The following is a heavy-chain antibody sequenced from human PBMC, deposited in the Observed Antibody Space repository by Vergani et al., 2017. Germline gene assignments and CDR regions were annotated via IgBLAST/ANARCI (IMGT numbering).Heavy chain of an antibody. CDR2: IRYDGSNK. CDR1: GFTFSSYG. V-gene: IGHV3-30*02. D-gene: IGHD4-17*01. CDR3: AKDPHHEYGEIVDY. J-gene: IGHJ4*02. Sequence: QVQLVESGGGVVQPGGSLRLSCAASGFTFSSYGMPCVRPAPPKGLEWVAFIRYDGSNKYYADSVKGRFTISRDNSKNTLYLQMNSLRAEDTAVYYCAKDPHHEYGEIVDYWGQGTLVIVAS.